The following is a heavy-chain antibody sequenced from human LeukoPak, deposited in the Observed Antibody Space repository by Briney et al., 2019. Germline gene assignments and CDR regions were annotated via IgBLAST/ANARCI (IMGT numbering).Heavy chain of an antibody. CDR3: ATRHEYSYPC. V-gene: IGHV3-64*02. CDR2: IGGNGDTS. D-gene: IGHD5-18*01. J-gene: IGHJ4*02. Sequence: GGSLRLSCAASGFTFSNYAMHWVRQAPGKGLEYVSAIGGNGDTSYYADSVKGRFTISRDNSKNTVYLQMGSLRTEDMAVYYCATRHEYSYPCWGQGTLVTVSS. CDR1: GFTFSNYA.